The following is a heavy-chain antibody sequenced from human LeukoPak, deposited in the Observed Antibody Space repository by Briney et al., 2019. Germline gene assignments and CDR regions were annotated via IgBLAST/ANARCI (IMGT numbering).Heavy chain of an antibody. Sequence: GGFLRLSCAASGFTVSSNYMSWVRQAPGKGLEWVSVIYSGGSTYYADSVKGRFTISRDNSKNTLYLQMNSLRADDTAVYYCAKDTAISGSHRTLGFDYWGQGTLVIVSS. CDR2: IYSGGST. CDR3: AKDTAISGSHRTLGFDY. J-gene: IGHJ4*02. CDR1: GFTVSSNY. V-gene: IGHV3-53*05. D-gene: IGHD2-21*02.